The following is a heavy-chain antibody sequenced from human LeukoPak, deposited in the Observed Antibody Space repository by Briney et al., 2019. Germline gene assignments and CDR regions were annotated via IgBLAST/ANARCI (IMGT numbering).Heavy chain of an antibody. V-gene: IGHV1-46*03. CDR2: INPNGGST. CDR3: ARVAGGYTETDY. D-gene: IGHD1-26*01. Sequence: GASVKVSCKASGYTFTSHYMHWVRQAPGQGLEWMGIINPNGGSTTYAQEFQGRVTMTRDTSTSTLYMELSSLRSEDTAVYYCARVAGGYTETDYWGQGTLVTVSS. J-gene: IGHJ4*02. CDR1: GYTFTSHY.